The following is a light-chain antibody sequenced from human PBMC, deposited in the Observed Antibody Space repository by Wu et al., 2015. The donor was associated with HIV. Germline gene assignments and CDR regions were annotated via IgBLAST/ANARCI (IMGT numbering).Light chain of an antibody. J-gene: IGKJ4*01. CDR2: DAS. Sequence: AIQLTQSPSSLSAFVGDRVTITCRASQDIRSALGWYQQKPGKPPKLLIYDASTLESGVSSRFSGSGSETEFTLTISCLQPDDFATYYCQQYKTYSPTFGGGTKVE. CDR3: QQYKTYSPT. CDR1: QDIRSA. V-gene: IGKV1-13*02.